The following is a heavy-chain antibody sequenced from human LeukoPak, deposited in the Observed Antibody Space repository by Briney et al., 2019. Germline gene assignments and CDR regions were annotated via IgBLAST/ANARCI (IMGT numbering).Heavy chain of an antibody. D-gene: IGHD2-2*01. CDR2: ISYDGNEK. Sequence: GGSLRLSCAASGFTFSSYGIHWVRQAPGKGLEWVAVISYDGNEKYYADSVKGRFTISRDNSKNTLYLQMNSLRAEDTAIYYCAKSGSTIWNYWGQGTLVTVSS. J-gene: IGHJ4*02. CDR1: GFTFSSYG. CDR3: AKSGSTIWNY. V-gene: IGHV3-30*12.